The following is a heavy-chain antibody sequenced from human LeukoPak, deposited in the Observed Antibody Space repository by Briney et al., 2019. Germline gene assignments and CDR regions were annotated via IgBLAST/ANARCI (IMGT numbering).Heavy chain of an antibody. CDR3: ARRGLGRYCSSSSCYFDY. D-gene: IGHD2-2*01. CDR2: IYYSGST. J-gene: IGHJ4*02. Sequence: PETLSLTCTVSGGSISSSSYYWGWIRQPPGKGLEWIGSIYYSGSTYYNPSLKSRVAISVDTSKNQFPLKLSSVTAADTAVYYCARRGLGRYCSSSSCYFDYWGQGTPVTVSS. CDR1: GGSISSSSYY. V-gene: IGHV4-39*01.